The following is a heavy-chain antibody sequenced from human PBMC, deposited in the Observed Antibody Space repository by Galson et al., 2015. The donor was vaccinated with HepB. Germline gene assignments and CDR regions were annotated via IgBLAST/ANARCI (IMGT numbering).Heavy chain of an antibody. CDR3: AKPRYCSTTSCSSLDP. Sequence: SLRLSCAASGFPFSSYAMSWVRQAPGKGLEWVSVISGSGNTYYADSVKGRFIISRDNLKNTLYLQMNSLRAEDTAVYYCAKPRYCSTTSCSSLDPWGQGTLVTVSS. CDR1: GFPFSSYA. CDR2: ISGSGNT. D-gene: IGHD2-2*01. J-gene: IGHJ5*02. V-gene: IGHV3-23*01.